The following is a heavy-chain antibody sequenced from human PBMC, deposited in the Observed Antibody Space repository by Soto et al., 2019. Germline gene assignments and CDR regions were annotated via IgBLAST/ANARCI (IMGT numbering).Heavy chain of an antibody. Sequence: EVQLLESGGGLVQPGGSLRLSCAASGFTFSTYAMNWVRQAPGNGLEWVSAISGSGGSIHYADSVKGRFTNSRDNSKNTLYLQMNSLRDEDTAVYHCVKGYCKGDVWGQGTTVTVSS. D-gene: IGHD2-8*02. V-gene: IGHV3-23*01. J-gene: IGHJ6*02. CDR2: ISGSGGSI. CDR3: VKGYCKGDV. CDR1: GFTFSTYA.